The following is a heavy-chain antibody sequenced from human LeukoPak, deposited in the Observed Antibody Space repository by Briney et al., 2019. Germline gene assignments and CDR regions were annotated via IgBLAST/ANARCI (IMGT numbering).Heavy chain of an antibody. CDR1: GYSISSGYY. CDR3: ARPYYDFWSGFDAFDI. V-gene: IGHV4-38-2*01. CDR2: ICHSGST. Sequence: SETLSLTCAVSGYSISSGYYWGWIRQPPGKGLEWIGSICHSGSTYYNPSLKSRVTISVDTSKNQFSLKLSSVPAADTAVYYCARPYYDFWSGFDAFDIWGQGTMVTVSS. D-gene: IGHD3-3*01. J-gene: IGHJ3*02.